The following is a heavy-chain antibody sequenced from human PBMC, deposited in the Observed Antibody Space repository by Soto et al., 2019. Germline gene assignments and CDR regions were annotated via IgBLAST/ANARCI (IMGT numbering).Heavy chain of an antibody. CDR1: GFSFSTYW. V-gene: IGHV3-7*04. CDR2: INQDGSDK. J-gene: IGHJ5*02. Sequence: EVQLVESGGDLVQPGGSLRLSCAASGFSFSTYWMSWVRQAPGKGLEWVAHINQDGSDKYYVDSVKGRFTISRDNTKNSLFLQMDGLSAEDTAVYYCLRDGGLTWGQGTLVTVSS. CDR3: LRDGGLT. D-gene: IGHD3-16*01.